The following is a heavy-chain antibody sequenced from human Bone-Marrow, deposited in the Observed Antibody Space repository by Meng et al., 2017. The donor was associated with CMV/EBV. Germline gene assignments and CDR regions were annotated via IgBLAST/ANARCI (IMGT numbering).Heavy chain of an antibody. J-gene: IGHJ6*02. CDR2: IDPRTGDT. CDR1: TYTFIDHH. CDR3: ARGIVIIRDYHHYAVDV. V-gene: IGHV1-2*02. Sequence: ASVKVSCKASTYTFIDHHIHWVRQAPGQGLEWMGWIDPRTGDTKYAQKFQGRVTLTRDTSISTAYMDLSGLRSDDTAVYYCARGIVIIRDYHHYAVDVWGQGTTVTVSS. D-gene: IGHD2/OR15-2a*01.